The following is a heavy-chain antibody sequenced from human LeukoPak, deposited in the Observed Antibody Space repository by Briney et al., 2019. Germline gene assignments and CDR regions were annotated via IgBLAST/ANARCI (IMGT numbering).Heavy chain of an antibody. D-gene: IGHD1-26*01. J-gene: IGHJ5*02. V-gene: IGHV1-3*01. CDR3: ARKGPAYSGSYPNWFDP. CDR1: GYTFTSYA. Sequence: ASVTVSCTASGYTFTSYAMHWVRQAPGQRLEWMGWINAGNGNTKYSQKFQGRVTITRDTSASTAYMELSSLRSEDTAVYYCARKGPAYSGSYPNWFDPWGQGTLVTVSS. CDR2: INAGNGNT.